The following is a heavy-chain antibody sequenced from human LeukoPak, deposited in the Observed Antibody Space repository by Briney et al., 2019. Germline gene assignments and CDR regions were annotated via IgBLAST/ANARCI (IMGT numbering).Heavy chain of an antibody. V-gene: IGHV3-66*01. CDR2: IYSGGST. CDR3: ARGFGGGSYVAFDI. J-gene: IGHJ3*02. CDR1: EFSVRSTY. D-gene: IGHD1-26*01. Sequence: QAGGSLRLSCVASEFSVRSTYVNWVRQAPGKGLEWVSVIYSGGSTYYADSVKGRFTISRDNSKNTLYLQLNSLRAEDTAVYYCARGFGGGSYVAFDIWGQGTMVTVSS.